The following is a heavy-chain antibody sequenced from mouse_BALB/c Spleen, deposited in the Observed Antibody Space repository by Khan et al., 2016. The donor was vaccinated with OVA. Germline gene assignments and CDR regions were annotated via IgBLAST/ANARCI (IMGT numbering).Heavy chain of an antibody. CDR2: INTYTGQP. CDR1: GYTFTNYG. V-gene: IGHV9-3-1*01. CDR3: ARSNSYWYFDV. J-gene: IGHJ1*01. D-gene: IGHD4-1*02. Sequence: QIQLVQSGPELKKPGETVKISCKAAGYTFTNYGMNWVKQAPGKGLKWMGWINTYTGQPTYADDFKGRFAFSLETSASTAYLQINNPKTEDTATXFCARSNSYWYFDVWGAGTTVTVSS.